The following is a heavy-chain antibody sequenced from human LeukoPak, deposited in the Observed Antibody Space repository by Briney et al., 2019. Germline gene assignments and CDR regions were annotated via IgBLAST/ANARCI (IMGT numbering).Heavy chain of an antibody. Sequence: SETLSLTCTVSGGSISSSSYYWSWIRQPPGKGLEWIGYIYYSGSTNYNPSLKSRVTISVDTSKNQFSLKLSSVTAADTAVYYCARSLPHCSGGSCPPGWFDPWGQGTLVTVSS. CDR3: ARSLPHCSGGSCPPGWFDP. J-gene: IGHJ5*02. CDR2: IYYSGST. CDR1: GGSISSSSYY. V-gene: IGHV4-61*01. D-gene: IGHD2-15*01.